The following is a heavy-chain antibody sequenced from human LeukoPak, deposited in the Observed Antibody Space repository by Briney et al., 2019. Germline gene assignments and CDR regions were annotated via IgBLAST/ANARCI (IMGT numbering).Heavy chain of an antibody. J-gene: IGHJ4*01. D-gene: IGHD2-15*01. CDR3: ARHSSIAATDPMDY. CDR1: GYTFTNHW. CDR2: IFPGDSDA. V-gene: IGHV5-51*01. Sequence: GESLKISCKGSGYTFTNHWIGWGRQMPGKGLEWMWIIFPGDSDARYSPSFQGQVTISVDKSSTTTYLHWASLKASDTAVYYCARHSSIAATDPMDYWGQGTLITVSS.